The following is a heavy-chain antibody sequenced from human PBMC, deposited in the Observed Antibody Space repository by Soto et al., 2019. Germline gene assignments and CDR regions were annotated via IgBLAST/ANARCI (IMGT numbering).Heavy chain of an antibody. V-gene: IGHV1-8*01. Sequence: QVQLVQSGADVKKHWASVHVSCKASGYTFTSYDINWVRRATGQELEWMGWMNPNSGNTGYAQKLQGRVTMTRNTSISTAYMELSSLRSEDTAVYYCARDMRSVVAAKSGLPTLYYFDYWGQGTLVPVSS. CDR1: GYTFTSYD. J-gene: IGHJ4*02. D-gene: IGHD2-15*01. CDR3: ARDMRSVVAAKSGLPTLYYFDY. CDR2: MNPNSGNT.